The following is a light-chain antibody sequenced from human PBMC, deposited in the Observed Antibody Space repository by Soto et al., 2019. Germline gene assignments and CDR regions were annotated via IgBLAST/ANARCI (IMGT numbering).Light chain of an antibody. J-gene: IGKJ5*01. V-gene: IGKV1-27*01. Sequence: DIQLTQSPSSLSSSVGDRVTFTCRSSQDISHFLAWYQKRPGEVPRLLIYGASTLQSGVPSRFSGSGFGTDFTLTISRLEPEDFALYYCQHYVERSPITFGQGTRLEIK. CDR2: GAS. CDR1: QDISHF. CDR3: QHYVERSPIT.